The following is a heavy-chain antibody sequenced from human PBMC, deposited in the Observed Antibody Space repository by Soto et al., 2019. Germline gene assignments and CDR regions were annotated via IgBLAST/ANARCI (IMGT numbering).Heavy chain of an antibody. CDR1: GYTFSNYG. CDR3: ASLTTLSSPKYRFYYYMDI. CDR2: ISVKNGDT. Sequence: QVQLAQSGPELKKPGASLEVSCRASGYTFSNYGISWVRQVPGQGLEWMAWISVKNGDTNFAQKLQGRLSVTTDTSTSTAYVYLRSLRSADTAVYYCASLTTLSSPKYRFYYYMDIWCKGTTVTVSS. V-gene: IGHV1-18*01. D-gene: IGHD4-4*01. J-gene: IGHJ6*03.